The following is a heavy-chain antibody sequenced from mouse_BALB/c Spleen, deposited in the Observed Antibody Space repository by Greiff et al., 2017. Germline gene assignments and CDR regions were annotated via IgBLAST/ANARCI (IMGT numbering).Heavy chain of an antibody. CDR2: ISYSGST. D-gene: IGHD2-4*01. Sequence: EVKLQESGPGLVKPSQSLSLTCTVTGYSITSDYAWNWIRQFPGNKLEWMGYISYSGSTSYNPSLKSRISITRDTSKNQFFLQLNSVTTEDTATYYCARLLYYDYDGAYWGQGTLVTVSA. CDR3: ARLLYYDYDGAY. J-gene: IGHJ3*01. CDR1: GYSITSDYA. V-gene: IGHV3-2*02.